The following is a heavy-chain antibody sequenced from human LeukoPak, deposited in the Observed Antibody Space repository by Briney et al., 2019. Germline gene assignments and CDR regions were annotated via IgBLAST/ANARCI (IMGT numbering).Heavy chain of an antibody. CDR3: ARGLWDQLDWFDP. J-gene: IGHJ5*02. V-gene: IGHV3-23*01. D-gene: IGHD2-2*01. CDR2: FSASDGSA. Sequence: TGGSLRLSCAASGFTLSSYGMTWVRQAPGKGLEWVSAFSASDGSAQYAESVRGRFTISRDNSKNTLYLQMDSLRAEDTAVYYCARGLWDQLDWFDPWGQGTLVTVSS. CDR1: GFTLSSYG.